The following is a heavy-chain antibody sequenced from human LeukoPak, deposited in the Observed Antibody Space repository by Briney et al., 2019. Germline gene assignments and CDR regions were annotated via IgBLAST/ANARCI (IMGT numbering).Heavy chain of an antibody. CDR3: AKDAMITFGGVIVYDAFDI. D-gene: IGHD3-16*02. Sequence: GTLRLSCAASGFTFSSYGMSWVRQAPGKGLEWVSAISGSGGSTYYADSVKGRFTISRDNSKNTLYLQMNSLRAEDTAVYYCAKDAMITFGGVIVYDAFDIWGQGTMVTVSS. V-gene: IGHV3-23*01. J-gene: IGHJ3*02. CDR2: ISGSGGST. CDR1: GFTFSSYG.